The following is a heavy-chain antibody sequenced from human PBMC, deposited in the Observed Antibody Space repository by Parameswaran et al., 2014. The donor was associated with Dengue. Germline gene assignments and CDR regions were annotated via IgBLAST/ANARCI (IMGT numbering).Heavy chain of an antibody. CDR3: ARGGAVLAAVAPHYYMDV. CDR2: INPIFGTT. Sequence: WVRQAPGQGLEWMGGINPIFGTTTYAQKFQGRVTIIADESTTTVYMELSSLRSEDTAVYYCARGGAVLAAVAPHYYMDVWGKGTTVTVSS. V-gene: IGHV1-69*01. D-gene: IGHD2-2*01. J-gene: IGHJ6*03.